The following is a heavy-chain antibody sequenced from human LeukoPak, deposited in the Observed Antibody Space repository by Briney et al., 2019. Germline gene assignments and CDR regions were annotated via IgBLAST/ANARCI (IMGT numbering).Heavy chain of an antibody. CDR1: GYTFTGYY. V-gene: IGHV1-69*05. CDR2: IIPIFGTA. Sequence: ASVKVSCKASGYTFTGYYMHWVRQAPGQGLEWMGRIIPIFGTANYAQKFQGRVTITTDESTSTAYMELSSLRSEDTAVYYCARTYYDFWSPSTDYYYYMDVWGKGTTVTVSS. J-gene: IGHJ6*03. CDR3: ARTYYDFWSPSTDYYYYMDV. D-gene: IGHD3-3*01.